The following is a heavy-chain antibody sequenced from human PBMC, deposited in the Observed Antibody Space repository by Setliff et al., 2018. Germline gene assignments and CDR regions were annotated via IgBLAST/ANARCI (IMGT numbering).Heavy chain of an antibody. V-gene: IGHV4-61*09. J-gene: IGHJ6*03. CDR3: ARVSGFLYIDV. CDR2: IYTSWST. Sequence: SETLSLTCTVPGGSISNTYYYWSWIRQPAGQGLEWIGQIYTSWSTNYNPSLNSRVTISVDTSKNQFSLKLSSVTAADTAVYYCARVSGFLYIDVWGKGTTVTVSS. CDR1: GGSISNTYYY. D-gene: IGHD3-3*01.